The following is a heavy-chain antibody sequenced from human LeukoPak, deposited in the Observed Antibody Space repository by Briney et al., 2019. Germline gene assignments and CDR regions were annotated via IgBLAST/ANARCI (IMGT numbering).Heavy chain of an antibody. V-gene: IGHV3-7*01. CDR2: IKQDGSEK. CDR3: ARDQKGNYYDSSGYYYINWFDP. J-gene: IGHJ5*02. Sequence: PGGSLRLSCAASGFTFSSYWMSWVRQAPGKGLEWVANIKQDGSEKYYVDSVKGRFTISRDNAKNSLYLQMNSLRAEDTAVYYCARDQKGNYYDSSGYYYINWFDPRGQGTLVTVSS. CDR1: GFTFSSYW. D-gene: IGHD3-22*01.